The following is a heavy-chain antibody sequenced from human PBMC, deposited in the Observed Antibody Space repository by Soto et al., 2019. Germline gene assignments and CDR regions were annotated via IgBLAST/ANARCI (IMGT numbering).Heavy chain of an antibody. CDR1: GGTFSSYA. D-gene: IGHD6-19*01. CDR3: ARRPSSGLGINWYFDL. J-gene: IGHJ2*01. V-gene: IGHV1-69*01. Sequence: QVQLAQSGAEVKKPGSSVKVSCKASGGTFSSYAISWVRQAPGQGLEWMGGIIPIFGTANYAQKFQGRVTITADESTSTAYMELSSLRSEDTAVYYCARRPSSGLGINWYFDLWGRGTLVTVSS. CDR2: IIPIFGTA.